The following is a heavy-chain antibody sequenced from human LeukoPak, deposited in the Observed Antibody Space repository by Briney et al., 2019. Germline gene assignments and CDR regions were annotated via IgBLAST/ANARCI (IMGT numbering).Heavy chain of an antibody. J-gene: IGHJ4*02. V-gene: IGHV3-48*03. CDR3: ARDRWRSGVYEGDFDY. CDR2: IDATGNII. Sequence: TGGSLRLXCAASGFSFSNYEMNWVRQAPGKGLEWLSYIDATGNIIYYADSVKGRFTISRDNAKNSLYLQMNSLRVEDTAVYYCARDRWRSGVYEGDFDYWGQGTLVTVSS. CDR1: GFSFSNYE. D-gene: IGHD5/OR15-5a*01.